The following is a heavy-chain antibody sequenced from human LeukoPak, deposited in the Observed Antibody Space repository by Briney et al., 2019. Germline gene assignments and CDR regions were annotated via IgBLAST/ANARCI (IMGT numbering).Heavy chain of an antibody. CDR2: INHSGSI. Sequence: SETLSLTCTVYGGSFSGYYWGWIRQPPGRGLEWIGEINHSGSINYNPSLTSRVTISVDTSKNQFSLKLSSVTAADTAVYYCARARSGKWGFDYWGQGTLVTVSS. CDR3: ARARSGKWGFDY. V-gene: IGHV4-34*01. J-gene: IGHJ4*02. D-gene: IGHD1-26*01. CDR1: GGSFSGYY.